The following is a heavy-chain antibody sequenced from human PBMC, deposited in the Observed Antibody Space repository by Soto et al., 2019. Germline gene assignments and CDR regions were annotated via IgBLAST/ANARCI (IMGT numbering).Heavy chain of an antibody. V-gene: IGHV4-30-4*01. Sequence: SETLSLTCTVSGGSINSGDYYWTWVRQPPGKGLEWIGYIYYDGNSQHNPSLKSRVTMSIDTSKNQFSLNLSSVTAADTAVYYCARDRRWLPRGPNNWLDLWGQGTQVPSPQ. CDR3: ARDRRWLPRGPNNWLDL. D-gene: IGHD5-12*01. CDR2: IYYDGNS. CDR1: GGSINSGDYY. J-gene: IGHJ5*02.